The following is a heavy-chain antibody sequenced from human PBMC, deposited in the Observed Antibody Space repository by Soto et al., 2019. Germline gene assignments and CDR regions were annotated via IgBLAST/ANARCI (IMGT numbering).Heavy chain of an antibody. D-gene: IGHD1-26*01. J-gene: IGHJ6*02. CDR1: GYTFTSYA. CDR3: ARDRRELRTGLYNALDV. V-gene: IGHV1-3*01. Sequence: ASVKVSCKASGYTFTSYAMHWVRQAPGQRLEWMGWINAGNGNTKYSQKFQGRVTITRDTSASTAYMELSSLRSEDTAVYYCARDRRELRTGLYNALDVWGQGTTVTVS. CDR2: INAGNGNT.